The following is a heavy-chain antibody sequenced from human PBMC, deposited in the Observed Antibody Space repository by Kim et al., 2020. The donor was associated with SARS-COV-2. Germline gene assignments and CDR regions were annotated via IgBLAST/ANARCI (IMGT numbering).Heavy chain of an antibody. V-gene: IGHV4-38-2*02. Sequence: SETLSLTCTVSGYSISSGYYWGWIRQPPGKGLEWIGSIYYSGTTYYNPSLKSRVTISVDTSKNQFSLKLTSVTAADTAVYYCAVFEYNSSSSTDAFDIWGQGTMVTVSS. D-gene: IGHD6-6*01. CDR1: GYSISSGYY. CDR2: IYYSGTT. CDR3: AVFEYNSSSSTDAFDI. J-gene: IGHJ3*02.